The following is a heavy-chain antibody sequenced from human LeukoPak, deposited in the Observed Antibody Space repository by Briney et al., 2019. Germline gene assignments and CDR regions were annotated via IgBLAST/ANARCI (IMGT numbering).Heavy chain of an antibody. CDR2: IYSGGST. D-gene: IGHD1-26*01. Sequence: GGSLRLSCAASGFTVSSNYMSWVRQAPGKGLEWVSVIYSGGSTYYADSVKGRFTISRDNSKNTLYLQMNSLRAEDTAVYYCARGSRGSYLNWFDPWGQGTLVTVSS. J-gene: IGHJ5*02. V-gene: IGHV3-53*01. CDR1: GFTVSSNY. CDR3: ARGSRGSYLNWFDP.